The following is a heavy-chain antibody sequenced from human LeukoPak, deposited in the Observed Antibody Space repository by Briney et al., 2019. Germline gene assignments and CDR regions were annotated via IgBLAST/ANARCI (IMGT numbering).Heavy chain of an antibody. D-gene: IGHD1-26*01. V-gene: IGHV4-59*01. CDR2: IYYSGST. CDR3: ARDSGGTYYGKDAFDI. J-gene: IGHJ3*02. Sequence: PSETLSLTCAVYGGSFSGYYWSWIRQPPGKGLEWIGYIYYSGSTNYNPSLKSRVTISVDTSKNQFSLKLSSVTAADTAVYYCARDSGGTYYGKDAFDIWGQGTMVTVSS. CDR1: GGSFSGYY.